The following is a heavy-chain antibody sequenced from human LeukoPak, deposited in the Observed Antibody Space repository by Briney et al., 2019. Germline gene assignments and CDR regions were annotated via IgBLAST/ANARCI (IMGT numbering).Heavy chain of an antibody. Sequence: ASVKVSCKASGYTFTGYYMHWVRQAPGQGLEWMGWINPNSGGTNYAQKFQGRVTMTRDTSISTAYMELSRLRSDDTAVYYCARDLKDIVATIGWFDPWGQGTLVTVSS. CDR3: ARDLKDIVATIGWFDP. CDR2: INPNSGGT. CDR1: GYTFTGYY. J-gene: IGHJ5*02. D-gene: IGHD5-12*01. V-gene: IGHV1-2*02.